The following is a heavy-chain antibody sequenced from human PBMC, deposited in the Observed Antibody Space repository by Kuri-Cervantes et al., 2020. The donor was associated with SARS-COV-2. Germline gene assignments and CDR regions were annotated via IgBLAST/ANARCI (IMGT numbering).Heavy chain of an antibody. CDR1: GFTFSSYS. V-gene: IGHV3-48*02. D-gene: IGHD1-26*01. J-gene: IGHJ6*02. CDR2: ISSSSSTI. Sequence: GESLKISCAASGFTFSSYSMNWVRQAPGKGPEWVSYISSSSSTIYYADSVKGRFTISRGNAKNSLYLQMNSLRDEDTAVYYCAREAPCRIVGAICYGMDVWGQGTTVTVSS. CDR3: AREAPCRIVGAICYGMDV.